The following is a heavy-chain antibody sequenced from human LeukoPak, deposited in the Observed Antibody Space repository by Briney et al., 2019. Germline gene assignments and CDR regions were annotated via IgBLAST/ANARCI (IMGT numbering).Heavy chain of an antibody. CDR1: GGSISSYY. CDR3: ARLFYSSSNAFDI. CDR2: INHSGST. V-gene: IGHV4-34*01. Sequence: PSETLSLTCTVSGGSISSYYRGWIRQPPGKGLEWIGEINHSGSTNYNPSLKSRVTISVDTSKNQFSLKLSSVTAADTAVYYCARLFYSSSNAFDIWGQGTMVTVSS. J-gene: IGHJ3*02. D-gene: IGHD6-6*01.